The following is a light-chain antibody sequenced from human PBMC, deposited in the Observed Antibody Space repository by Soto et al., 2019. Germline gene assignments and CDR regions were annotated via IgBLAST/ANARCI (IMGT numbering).Light chain of an antibody. CDR2: SND. J-gene: IGLJ3*02. Sequence: QPVLTQAPSASGTPGQRVTISCSGSSSNIGSNTVTWYQQVPGTAPKLLIYSNDQRPSGVPDRFSGSKSGTSASLAIAGLQSEDEADYYCAAWDDSLYGWVFGGGTKLTVL. CDR3: AAWDDSLYGWV. CDR1: SSNIGSNT. V-gene: IGLV1-44*01.